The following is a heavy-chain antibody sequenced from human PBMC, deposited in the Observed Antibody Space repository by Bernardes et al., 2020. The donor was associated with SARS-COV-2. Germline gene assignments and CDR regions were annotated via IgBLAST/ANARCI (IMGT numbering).Heavy chain of an antibody. V-gene: IGHV2-70*01. CDR2: IDWGDDK. CDR3: ARIQGSDFHFDY. Sequence: SGPTLVKPTQTLTLTCTFSGFSLSSFGMCVSWIRQPPGKALEWLALIDWGDDKYYTTSLKTRLTISKDTSKNQVVLTMTNMDPVDTATYYCARIQGSDFHFDYWGQGTLVTVSS. CDR1: GFSLSSFGMC. D-gene: IGHD2-21*02. J-gene: IGHJ4*02.